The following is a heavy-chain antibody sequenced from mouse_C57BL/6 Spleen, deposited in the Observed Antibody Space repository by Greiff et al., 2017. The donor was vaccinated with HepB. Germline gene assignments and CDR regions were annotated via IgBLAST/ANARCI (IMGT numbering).Heavy chain of an antibody. CDR2: ISDGGSYT. CDR3: ARMDSSGYGY. J-gene: IGHJ2*01. Sequence: EVKLQESGGGLVKPGGSLKLSCAASGFTFSSYAMSWVRQTPEKRLEWVATISDGGSYTYYPDNVKGRFTISRDNAKNNLYLQMSHLKSEDTAMYYCARMDSSGYGYWGQGTTLTVSS. CDR1: GFTFSSYA. D-gene: IGHD3-2*02. V-gene: IGHV5-4*03.